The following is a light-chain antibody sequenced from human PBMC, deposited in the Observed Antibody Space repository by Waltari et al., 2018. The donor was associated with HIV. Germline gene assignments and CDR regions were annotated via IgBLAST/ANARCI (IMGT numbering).Light chain of an antibody. CDR1: QLGAKF. J-gene: IGLJ2*01. V-gene: IGLV3-1*01. CDR3: QAWDNTTPI. CDR2: QDT. Sequence: SYELTQPSSVSVFPGQTASITCSGDQLGAKFASWYQQRRGRTPVMFIFQDTEQPSGIPERFSGSNSGNSATLTIGGTQTFDEADYFCQAWDNTTPIFGGGTKLTVL.